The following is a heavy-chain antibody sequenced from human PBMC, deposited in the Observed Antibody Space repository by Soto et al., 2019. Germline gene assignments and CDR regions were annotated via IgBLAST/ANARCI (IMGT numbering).Heavy chain of an antibody. V-gene: IGHV3-7*01. CDR2: XXXXXXXX. CDR1: GFTFSSYW. J-gene: IGHJ6*03. Sequence: EVQLVESGGGLVQPGGSLRLSCAASGFTFSSYWMTWVRQAPGKGLXXXXXXXXXXXXXXXVDXVKGRFTISRXNAKXXXXXXXXXXXXXXXXXXXXXDSVSYTDVWGKGTTVIVSS. CDR3: XDSVSYTDV. D-gene: IGHD2-15*01.